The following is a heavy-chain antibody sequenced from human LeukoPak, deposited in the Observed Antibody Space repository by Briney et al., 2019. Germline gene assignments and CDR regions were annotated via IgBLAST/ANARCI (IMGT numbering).Heavy chain of an antibody. Sequence: ASVKVSCKASGYTFTGYYIHWVRQAPGQGLEWMGGFDPEDGETIYAQKFQGRVTMTEDTSTDTAYMELSSLRSEDTAVYYCARVEVNGDRLLFDYWGQGTLVTVSS. CDR1: GYTFTGYY. J-gene: IGHJ4*02. V-gene: IGHV1-24*01. D-gene: IGHD4-17*01. CDR2: FDPEDGET. CDR3: ARVEVNGDRLLFDY.